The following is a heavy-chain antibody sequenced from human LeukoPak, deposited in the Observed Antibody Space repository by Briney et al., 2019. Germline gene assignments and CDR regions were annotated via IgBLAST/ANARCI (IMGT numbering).Heavy chain of an antibody. Sequence: GGSLRLSCAASGFTFSSYEMNWVRQAPGKGLEWVAVIWYDGSNKYYGDSVRGRFTISRDNSKNTVYLQMNSLRAEDTAVYYCARDGGSGRYPLDYWGQGILVTVSS. CDR3: ARDGGSGRYPLDY. CDR1: GFTFSSYE. CDR2: IWYDGSNK. V-gene: IGHV3-33*08. D-gene: IGHD6-19*01. J-gene: IGHJ4*02.